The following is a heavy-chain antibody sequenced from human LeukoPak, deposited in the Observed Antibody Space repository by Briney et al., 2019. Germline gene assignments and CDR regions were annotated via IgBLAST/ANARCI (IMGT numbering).Heavy chain of an antibody. CDR3: AEDPTGTTVTTPYFDY. V-gene: IGHV3-23*01. CDR2: ISGSGGST. D-gene: IGHD4-17*01. CDR1: GFTFSSYA. Sequence: PGGSLRLSCAASGFTFSSYAMSWVRQAPGKGLEWVSAISGSGGSTYYADSVKGRFTISRDNSKNTLYLQMNSLRAEDTAVYYCAEDPTGTTVTTPYFDYWGQGTLVTVSS. J-gene: IGHJ4*02.